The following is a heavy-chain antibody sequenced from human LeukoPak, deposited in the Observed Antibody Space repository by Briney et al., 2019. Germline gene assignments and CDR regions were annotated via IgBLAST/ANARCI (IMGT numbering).Heavy chain of an antibody. CDR3: ARFPSLSGSFDP. CDR1: GGSISSSSYY. J-gene: IGHJ5*02. V-gene: IGHV4-39*07. Sequence: SETLSLTCTVSGGSISSSSYYWGWIRQPPGKGLEWIGYVSYSGNSYYNPPLKSRLTISVDTSKNQFSLKLSSVTAADTAVYYCARFPSLSGSFDPWGQGTLVTVSS. CDR2: VSYSGNS.